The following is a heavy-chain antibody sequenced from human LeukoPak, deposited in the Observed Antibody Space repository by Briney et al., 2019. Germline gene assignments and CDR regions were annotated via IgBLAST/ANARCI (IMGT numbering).Heavy chain of an antibody. J-gene: IGHJ3*02. CDR1: GFTFSSYA. CDR2: ISGSGANT. CDR3: AKDRMVTTGPGALDI. D-gene: IGHD4-17*01. V-gene: IGHV3-23*01. Sequence: GGSLRLSCAASGFTFSSYAMSWVRQAPGKGLEWVSAISGSGANTYYADSAKGRFTISRDNSKNTLYLQMNSLRGEDTAVYYCAKDRMVTTGPGALDIWGPGTLVTVSS.